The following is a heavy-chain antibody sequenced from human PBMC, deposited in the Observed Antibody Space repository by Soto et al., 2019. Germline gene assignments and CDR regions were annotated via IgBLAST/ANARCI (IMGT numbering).Heavy chain of an antibody. D-gene: IGHD2-2*01. CDR1: GFTFSSYA. J-gene: IGHJ4*02. V-gene: IGHV3-23*01. CDR2: ISGSGGST. Sequence: EVQVLQSGGGLVQPGGSLRLSCEVSGFTFSSYAMSWVRQAPGKGLEWVSVISGSGGSTNQADSVKGRFTISRDNSKNTLYLKMNSLRAEDTSVYYCATATVPDASRDYWGQGTLVTVSS. CDR3: ATATVPDASRDY.